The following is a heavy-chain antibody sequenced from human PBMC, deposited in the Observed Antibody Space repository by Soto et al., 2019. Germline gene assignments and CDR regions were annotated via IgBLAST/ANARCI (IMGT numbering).Heavy chain of an antibody. CDR2: IKQDGSEK. Sequence: EVQLVESGGGLVQPGGSLRLSCAASGFTLSTYWMNWVRQAPGKGLEWVANIKQDGSEKNYVDSVKGRVTISRDNAKNSLNLQMNSLRAEDTAVYYCAGDGTGSDALDHWGQGTLVTVSS. CDR3: AGDGTGSDALDH. J-gene: IGHJ4*02. D-gene: IGHD2-21*02. V-gene: IGHV3-7*04. CDR1: GFTLSTYW.